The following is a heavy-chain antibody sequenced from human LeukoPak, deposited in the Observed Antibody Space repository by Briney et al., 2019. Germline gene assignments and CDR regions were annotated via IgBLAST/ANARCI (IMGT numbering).Heavy chain of an antibody. J-gene: IGHJ6*02. CDR2: ISYDGSNK. CDR1: GFNFRSYW. V-gene: IGHV3-30*18. D-gene: IGHD2-15*01. Sequence: GGSLSLSCVTSGFNFRSYWMNWVRQAPGRGLEWVAVISYDGSNKYYADSVKGRFTISRDNSKNTLYLQMNSLRAEDTAVYYCAKDLSCSGGSCYSIYYYYGMDVWGQGTTVTVSS. CDR3: AKDLSCSGGSCYSIYYYYGMDV.